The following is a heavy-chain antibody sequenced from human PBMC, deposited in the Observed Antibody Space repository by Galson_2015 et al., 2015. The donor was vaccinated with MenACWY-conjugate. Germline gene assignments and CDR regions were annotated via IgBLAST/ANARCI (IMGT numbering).Heavy chain of an antibody. V-gene: IGHV3-30-3*01. D-gene: IGHD3-3*01. Sequence: SLRLSCAASGFTFSSYVMHWVRQAPGKGLEWVAVISEDGNNKNYADSVKGRFTISRDNSKNTLHLQMNTLRAEDTAVYYCAREGNDYDFWSTYYYYFDYWGQGTLVTVSS. CDR2: ISEDGNNK. J-gene: IGHJ4*02. CDR1: GFTFSSYV. CDR3: AREGNDYDFWSTYYYYFDY.